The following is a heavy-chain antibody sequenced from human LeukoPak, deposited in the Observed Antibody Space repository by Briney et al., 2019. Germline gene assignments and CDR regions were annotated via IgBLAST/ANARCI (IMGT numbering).Heavy chain of an antibody. Sequence: PGRSLRLSCAASGFIFTNYGMHWVRQAPGKGLECLAVISHDGTTKFYADSVKGRFTISRDNSKNTLDLQMYSLRAEDTAVYYCAKEPTSYSSGWYFHHWGQGTLVTVSS. CDR1: GFIFTNYG. J-gene: IGHJ1*01. D-gene: IGHD6-25*01. CDR2: ISHDGTTK. V-gene: IGHV3-30*18. CDR3: AKEPTSYSSGWYFHH.